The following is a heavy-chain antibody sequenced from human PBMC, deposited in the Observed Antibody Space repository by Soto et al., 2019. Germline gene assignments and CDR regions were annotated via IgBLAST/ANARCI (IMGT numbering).Heavy chain of an antibody. J-gene: IGHJ4*02. V-gene: IGHV4-34*01. CDR3: GLRSNAGPGGTHYFDH. Sequence: SSETLSLTCAVYGGSFSGYYWSWIRQPPGKGLEWIGEINHSGSTNYNPSLKSRVTISVDTSKNQFSLKLSSVTAADTAVYYCGLRSNAGPGGTHYFDHWGQGTLVTVSS. CDR2: INHSGST. D-gene: IGHD1-1*01. CDR1: GGSFSGYY.